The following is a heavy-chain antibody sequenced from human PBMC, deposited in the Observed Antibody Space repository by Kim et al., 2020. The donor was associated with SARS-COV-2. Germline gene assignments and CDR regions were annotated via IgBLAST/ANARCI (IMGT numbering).Heavy chain of an antibody. Sequence: YADSVKGRFTISRDNSKNTLYLQMNRLRAEDTAVYYCARVKSGGNWFDPWGQGTLVTVSS. V-gene: IGHV3-53*01. CDR3: ARVKSGGNWFDP. D-gene: IGHD3-10*01. J-gene: IGHJ5*02.